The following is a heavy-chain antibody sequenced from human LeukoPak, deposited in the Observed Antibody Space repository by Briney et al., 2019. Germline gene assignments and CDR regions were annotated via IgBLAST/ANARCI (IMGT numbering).Heavy chain of an antibody. CDR2: IYHSGST. J-gene: IGHJ3*02. Sequence: PSETLSLTCTVSGGSISSGGYYWSWIRQPPGKGLEWIGYIYHSGSTYYNPSLKSRVTISVDRSKNQFSLKLSSVTAADTAVYYCARGNGYDFWSGYPDAFDIWGQGTMVTVSS. V-gene: IGHV4-30-2*01. CDR1: GGSISSGGYY. CDR3: ARGNGYDFWSGYPDAFDI. D-gene: IGHD3-3*01.